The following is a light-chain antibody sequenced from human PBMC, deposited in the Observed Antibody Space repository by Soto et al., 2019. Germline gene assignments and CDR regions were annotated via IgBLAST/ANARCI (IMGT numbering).Light chain of an antibody. V-gene: IGKV1-5*03. Sequence: DIQMTQSPSTLSASIGDRVTITCRANQSISVWLAWYQQKPGKAPKVLIYKASRLESGVPSRFSGSGSGTEFTLTISSLQPDDFATYYCQQYSSYSPETFGQGTRLEIK. CDR1: QSISVW. CDR3: QQYSSYSPET. J-gene: IGKJ5*01. CDR2: KAS.